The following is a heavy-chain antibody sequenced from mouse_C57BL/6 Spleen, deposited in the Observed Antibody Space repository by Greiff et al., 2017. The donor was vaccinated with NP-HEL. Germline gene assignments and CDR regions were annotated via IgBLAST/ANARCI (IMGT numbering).Heavy chain of an antibody. CDR1: GYAFSSSW. CDR3: ARSYDGYPYYAMDY. CDR2: IYPGDGDT. Sequence: QVQLQQSGPELVKPGASVKISCKASGYAFSSSWMNWVKQRPGKGLEWIGRIYPGDGDTNYNGKFKGKATLTADKSSSTAYMQLSSLTSEDSAVYFCARSYDGYPYYAMDYWGQGTSVTVSS. J-gene: IGHJ4*01. V-gene: IGHV1-82*01. D-gene: IGHD2-3*01.